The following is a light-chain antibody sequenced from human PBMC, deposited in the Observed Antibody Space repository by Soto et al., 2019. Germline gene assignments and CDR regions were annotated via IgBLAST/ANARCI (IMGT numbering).Light chain of an antibody. CDR1: QGISTY. V-gene: IGKV1-9*01. J-gene: IGKJ1*01. CDR2: AAS. CDR3: QQYTSYSRA. Sequence: DIQLTQSPSFLSASVGDRVTITCRASQGISTYLAWYQQKPGKAPKLLIYAASTLQSGVPLSFSGSGSGTSFTLTISSLQPEDFATYYCQQYTSYSRAFGQGTKVDIK.